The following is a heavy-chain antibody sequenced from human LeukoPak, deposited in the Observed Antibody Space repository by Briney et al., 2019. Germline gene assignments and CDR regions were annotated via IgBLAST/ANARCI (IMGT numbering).Heavy chain of an antibody. CDR1: GFTFSSYS. Sequence: GGSLRLSCAASGFTFSSYSMNWVRQAPGKGLEWVSYISSSSSTIYYADSVKGRFTISRDNAKNSLYLQMNSLRAEDTAVYYCASKGSPPTAWGQGILVTVSS. CDR3: ASKGSPPTA. D-gene: IGHD2-15*01. V-gene: IGHV3-48*01. J-gene: IGHJ5*02. CDR2: ISSSSSTI.